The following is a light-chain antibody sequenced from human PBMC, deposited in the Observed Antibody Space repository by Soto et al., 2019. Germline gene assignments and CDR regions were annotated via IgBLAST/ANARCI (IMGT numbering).Light chain of an antibody. J-gene: IGKJ1*01. CDR2: AAS. CDR3: QQSYSFPKT. V-gene: IGKV1-39*01. CDR1: QSISSY. Sequence: DIQMTQSPPSLSASVGDRVTITCRASQSISSYLNWYQQKPGSAPKLLIYAASSLQSGVPSRFSGSGSGTDFTLTISSLQPEDFATYYCQQSYSFPKTFDQGTKVEIK.